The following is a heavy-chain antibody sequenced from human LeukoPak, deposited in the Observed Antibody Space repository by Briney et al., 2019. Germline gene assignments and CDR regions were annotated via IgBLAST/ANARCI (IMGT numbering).Heavy chain of an antibody. CDR3: ARRGTGLDWFDP. CDR1: GGSTSSNS. V-gene: IGHV4-59*12. Sequence: PSETLSLTCTVSGGSTSSNSWSWMRQPPGKGLEWIGTYYNSGSTNYNPSLKSRVTISVDTSKNQFSLKLSSVTAADTAVYYCARRGTGLDWFDPWGQGTLVTVSS. J-gene: IGHJ5*02. D-gene: IGHD1-1*01. CDR2: YYNSGST.